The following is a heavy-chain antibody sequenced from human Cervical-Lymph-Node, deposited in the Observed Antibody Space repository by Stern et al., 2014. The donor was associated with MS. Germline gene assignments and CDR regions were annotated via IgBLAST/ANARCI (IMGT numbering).Heavy chain of an antibody. Sequence: QITLKESGPTLVRPTQTLTLTCAFSGFSLSTSGVGVGWIRQPPGKALEWLALIYWEDDKRYRPSLRSRLTITKDTSKNQVVLTMTNMDPVDTATYYCAHARRDGYNLAFDFWGQGTMVTVSS. V-gene: IGHV2-5*02. J-gene: IGHJ3*01. D-gene: IGHD5-24*01. CDR3: AHARRDGYNLAFDF. CDR2: IYWEDDK. CDR1: GFSLSTSGVG.